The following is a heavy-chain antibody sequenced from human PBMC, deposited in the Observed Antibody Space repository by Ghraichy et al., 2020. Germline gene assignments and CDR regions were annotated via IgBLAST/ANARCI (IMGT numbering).Heavy chain of an antibody. CDR1: GGSISSYY. V-gene: IGHV4-59*01. J-gene: IGHJ6*02. Sequence: SQTLSLTCTVSGGSISSYYWSWIRQPPGKGLEWIGYIYYSGSTNYNPSLKSRVTISVDTSKNQFSLKLSSVTAADTAVYYCARVIADSSGWWLVPPGYGMDVWGQGTTVTVSS. CDR2: IYYSGST. D-gene: IGHD6-19*01. CDR3: ARVIADSSGWWLVPPGYGMDV.